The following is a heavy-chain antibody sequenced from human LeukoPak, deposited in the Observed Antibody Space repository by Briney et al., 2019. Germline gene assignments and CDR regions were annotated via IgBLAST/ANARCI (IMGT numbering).Heavy chain of an antibody. CDR3: ARRSGVAVAGAFDY. CDR1: GFTFTSYA. D-gene: IGHD6-19*01. Sequence: GRSLRLSCAASGFTFTSYAMRWVRQAPGKGLEWVSGISGSGDSTYYADSVKGRFTISRDNSKNTLYLQMNSLRAEDTAVYFCARRSGVAVAGAFDYWGQGTLVTVSS. CDR2: ISGSGDST. J-gene: IGHJ4*02. V-gene: IGHV3-23*01.